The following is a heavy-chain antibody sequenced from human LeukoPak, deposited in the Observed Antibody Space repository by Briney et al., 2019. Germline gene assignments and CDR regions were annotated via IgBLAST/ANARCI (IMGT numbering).Heavy chain of an antibody. CDR2: IYYSGST. J-gene: IGHJ4*02. CDR1: GFDFNSHS. Sequence: GSLRLSCAAAGFDFNSHSMNWVRQAPGKGLEWIGYIYYSGSTNYNPSLKSRVTISVDTSKNQFSLKLSSVTAADTAVYYCARVPVYYFDYWGQGTLVTVSS. CDR3: ARVPVYYFDY. V-gene: IGHV4-59*08.